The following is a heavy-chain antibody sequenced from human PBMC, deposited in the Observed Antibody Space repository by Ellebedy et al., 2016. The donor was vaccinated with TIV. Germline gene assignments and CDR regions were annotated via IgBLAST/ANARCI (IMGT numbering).Heavy chain of an antibody. V-gene: IGHV3-43D*03. Sequence: GESLKISCAASGFSFDDYAMHWVRQAPGKGLEWVSLIAWDGGRTYYADSVKGRFTISRDNSKNSLYLQMNSLRAADTALYYCAKSVYDTSGYYYYYYGMDVWGQGTTVTVSS. CDR3: AKSVYDTSGYYYYYYGMDV. J-gene: IGHJ6*02. D-gene: IGHD3-22*01. CDR1: GFSFDDYA. CDR2: IAWDGGRT.